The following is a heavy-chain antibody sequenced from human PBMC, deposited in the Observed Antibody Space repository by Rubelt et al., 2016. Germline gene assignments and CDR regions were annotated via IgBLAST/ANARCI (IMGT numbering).Heavy chain of an antibody. V-gene: IGHV3-23*04. J-gene: IGHJ4*01. CDR3: AKARGLGSTDDH. Sequence: EVQLVESGGGLAQPGGSLRLSCVASGFTFSTHAMTWVRQSPGKGLEWVSTISGITDAPYYGESVKGRFSISRDDSKNTVYLHMNSLRAEDSAIYYFAKARGLGSTDDHWSRGTLVTVSS. CDR2: ISGITDAP. D-gene: IGHD3-10*01. CDR1: GFTFSTHA.